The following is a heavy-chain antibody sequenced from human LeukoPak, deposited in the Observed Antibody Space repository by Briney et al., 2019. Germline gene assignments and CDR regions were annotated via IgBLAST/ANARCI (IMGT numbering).Heavy chain of an antibody. CDR1: GGSISSGGYS. D-gene: IGHD3-10*01. J-gene: IGHJ4*02. Sequence: SETLSLTCAVSGGSISSGGYSWSWIRQPPGKGLEWIGYIYHSGSTYYNPSLKSRVTISVDRSKNQFSLKLSSVTAADTAVYYCARETMVRGAYFDYWGQGALVTVSS. V-gene: IGHV4-30-2*01. CDR2: IYHSGST. CDR3: ARETMVRGAYFDY.